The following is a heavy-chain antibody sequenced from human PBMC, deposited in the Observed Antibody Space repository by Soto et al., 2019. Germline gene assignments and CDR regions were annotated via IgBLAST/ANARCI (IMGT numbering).Heavy chain of an antibody. J-gene: IGHJ6*03. CDR2: INAGNGNT. CDR1: GYTFTSYA. Sequence: ASVKVSCKASGYTFTSYAMHWVRQAPGQRLEWMGWINAGNGNTKYSQKFQGRVTITRDTSASTAYMELSSLRSEDTAVYYCAREIAVAIDSPPPTYYYYYMDVWGKGTTVTVSS. V-gene: IGHV1-3*01. CDR3: AREIAVAIDSPPPTYYYYYMDV. D-gene: IGHD6-19*01.